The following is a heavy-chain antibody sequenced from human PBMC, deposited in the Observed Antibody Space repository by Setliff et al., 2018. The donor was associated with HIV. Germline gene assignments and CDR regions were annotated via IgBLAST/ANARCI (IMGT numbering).Heavy chain of an antibody. Sequence: SETLSLTCTVSGGSISSRSYYWGWIRQPPGKGLEWTGYIYYSGSTHYKSSLKSRVTISVDTSKNQFSLRLSSVTAADTAVYYCARGGGPDTNFDSWGRGTLVTVSS. CDR3: ARGGGPDTNFDS. V-gene: IGHV4-39*07. CDR2: IYYSGST. J-gene: IGHJ4*02. CDR1: GGSISSRSYY.